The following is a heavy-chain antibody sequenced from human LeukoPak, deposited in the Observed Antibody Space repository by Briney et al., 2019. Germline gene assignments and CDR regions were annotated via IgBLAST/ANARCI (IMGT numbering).Heavy chain of an antibody. CDR2: MNPSSGNT. Sequence: ASVKVSCKASVYSFTSCDINWVRQATGQGLEWMGWMNPSSGNTGYGQSFQGRITMTRDISIGTAYMELSNLTSEDTAIYYCTRGSSGRRDNWGQGTLVTVSA. V-gene: IGHV1-8*01. CDR1: VYSFTSCD. J-gene: IGHJ4*02. D-gene: IGHD6-19*01. CDR3: TRGSSGRRDN.